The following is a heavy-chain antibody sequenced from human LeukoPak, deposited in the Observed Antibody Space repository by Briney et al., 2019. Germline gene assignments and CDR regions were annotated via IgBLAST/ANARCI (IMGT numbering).Heavy chain of an antibody. J-gene: IGHJ4*02. CDR2: INPNSGGT. CDR1: GYTSTGYY. Sequence: ASVKVSSKASGYTSTGYYMHWVRQAPGQGLEWMGWINPNSGGTNYAQKFQGRVTMTRDTSISTAYMELSRLRSDDTAVYYCARDHFDSNSFDYWGQGTLVTVSS. V-gene: IGHV1-2*02. CDR3: ARDHFDSNSFDY. D-gene: IGHD3-9*01.